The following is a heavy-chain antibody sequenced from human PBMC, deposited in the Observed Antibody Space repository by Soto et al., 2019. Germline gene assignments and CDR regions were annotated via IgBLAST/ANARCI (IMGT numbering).Heavy chain of an antibody. J-gene: IGHJ3*02. Sequence: QVQLVESGGGVVQPGRSLRLSCAASGFTFSSYAMHWVRQAPGKGLEWVAFISYDESNKYYADSVKGRFTISRDNSKNTLYLQMNSLRAEDTGVYFCARVRGSSWYEGAFDIWGQGTMVIVSS. CDR1: GFTFSSYA. V-gene: IGHV3-30-3*01. CDR3: ARVRGSSWYEGAFDI. CDR2: ISYDESNK. D-gene: IGHD6-13*01.